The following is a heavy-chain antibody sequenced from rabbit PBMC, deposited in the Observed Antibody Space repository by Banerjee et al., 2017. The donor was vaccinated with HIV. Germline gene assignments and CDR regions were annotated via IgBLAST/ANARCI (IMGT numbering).Heavy chain of an antibody. CDR3: ATWAGSTYWSL. J-gene: IGHJ4*01. CDR2: IYIDDGSS. D-gene: IGHD8-1*01. Sequence: QEQLVESGGGLVQPEGSLTITCKASGFDFSYNAMCWVRQAPGKRPEWIACIYIDDGSSYCATWVNGRFTISRSTSLNTVTLQMTSLTAADTATYFCATWAGSTYWSLWGPGTLVTVS. V-gene: IGHV1S47*01. CDR1: GFDFSYNA.